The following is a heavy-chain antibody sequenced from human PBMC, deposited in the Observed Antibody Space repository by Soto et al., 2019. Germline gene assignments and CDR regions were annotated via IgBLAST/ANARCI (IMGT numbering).Heavy chain of an antibody. CDR1: SYTFSTYA. CDR3: AGGWLRFARDNYFDY. CDR2: ISIYNGNT. V-gene: IGHV1-18*01. Sequence: QVQLVQSGAEVKKPGASVKVSCKASSYTFSTYAINWVRQAPGQGLEWMGWISIYNGNTNYAQNLQGRVTMTADTSTSTAYMELRSLRSDDTAVYYCAGGWLRFARDNYFDYWGQGTLVTVSS. J-gene: IGHJ4*02. D-gene: IGHD5-12*01.